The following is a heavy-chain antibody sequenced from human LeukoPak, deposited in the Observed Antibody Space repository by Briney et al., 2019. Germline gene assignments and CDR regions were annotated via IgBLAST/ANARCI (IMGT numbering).Heavy chain of an antibody. CDR1: GFTFSSYS. V-gene: IGHV3-21*01. D-gene: IGHD3-22*01. CDR3: ARGPMLVITTIFDY. J-gene: IGHJ4*02. CDR2: ISSSSSYI. Sequence: GGSLRLSCAASGFTFSSYSMNWVRQAPGKGLEWVSSISSSSSYIYYADSVKGRFTISRDNAKNSLYLQMNSLRAEDTAVYFCARGPMLVITTIFDYWGQGTLVTVSS.